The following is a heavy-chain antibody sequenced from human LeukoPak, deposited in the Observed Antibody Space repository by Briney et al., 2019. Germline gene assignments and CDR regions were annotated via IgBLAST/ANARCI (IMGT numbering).Heavy chain of an antibody. D-gene: IGHD5-12*01. Sequence: SXXLSLTCTVSGGSISSYYWSWIRQPAGKGLEWIVRIYTSVSTNYTPSLKSRVTISVDTSKNQFSLKLSSVTAADTAVYYCARRVATAYNWFDPWGQGTLVTVSS. J-gene: IGHJ5*02. CDR1: GGSISSYY. V-gene: IGHV4-4*07. CDR3: ARRVATAYNWFDP. CDR2: IYTSVST.